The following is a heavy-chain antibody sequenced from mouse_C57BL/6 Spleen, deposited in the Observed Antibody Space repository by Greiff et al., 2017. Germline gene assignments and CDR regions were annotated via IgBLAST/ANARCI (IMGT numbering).Heavy chain of an antibody. V-gene: IGHV3-6*01. CDR1: GYSITSGYY. CDR3: ARDPYYYGSSYEGNYFDY. Sequence: EVQLQESGPGLVKPSQSLSLTCSVTGYSITSGYYWNWIRQFPGNKLEWMGYISYDGSNNYNPSLKNRISITRDTSKNQFFLKLNSVTTEDTATYYCARDPYYYGSSYEGNYFDYWGQGTTLTVSS. J-gene: IGHJ2*01. CDR2: ISYDGSN. D-gene: IGHD1-1*01.